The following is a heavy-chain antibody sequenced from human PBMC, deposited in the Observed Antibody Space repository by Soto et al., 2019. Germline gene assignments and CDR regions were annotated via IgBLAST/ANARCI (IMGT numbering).Heavy chain of an antibody. V-gene: IGHV3-74*01. CDR3: ARVRIAAAGTHYGMDV. D-gene: IGHD6-13*01. J-gene: IGHJ6*02. Sequence: GESLKISCAASGFTFSSYWMHWVRQAPGKGLVWVSRINSDGSSTSYADSVKGRFTISRDNAKNTLYLQMNSLRAEDTAVYYCARVRIAAAGTHYGMDVWGQGTTVTVSS. CDR1: GFTFSSYW. CDR2: INSDGSST.